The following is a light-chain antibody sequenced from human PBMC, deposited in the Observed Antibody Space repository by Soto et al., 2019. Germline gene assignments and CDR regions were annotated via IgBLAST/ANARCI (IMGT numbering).Light chain of an antibody. Sequence: ETVMTQSPATLSVSPGERATLSCRASQSVSSNLAWYQQKPGQAPRLRIYGASTRATGIPARFSGSGSGTEFTLTISSLQSEDFAVYYCQQYKNWPPITFGQGTRLEIK. CDR2: GAS. CDR1: QSVSSN. CDR3: QQYKNWPPIT. J-gene: IGKJ5*01. V-gene: IGKV3-15*01.